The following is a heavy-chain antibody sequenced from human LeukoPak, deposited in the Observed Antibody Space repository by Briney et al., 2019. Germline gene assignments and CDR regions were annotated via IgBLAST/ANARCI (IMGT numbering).Heavy chain of an antibody. CDR1: GFTFSNAW. CDR3: TTAATYYDFWSGYYRVDY. Sequence: PGGSLRLSCAASGFTFSNAWMSWVRQAPGKGLEWVGRIKGKTDGGTTDYAAPVKGRFTISRDDSKNTLYLQMNSLKTEDTAVYYCTTAATYYDFWSGYYRVDYWGQGTLVTVSS. V-gene: IGHV3-15*01. J-gene: IGHJ4*02. CDR2: IKGKTDGGTT. D-gene: IGHD3-3*01.